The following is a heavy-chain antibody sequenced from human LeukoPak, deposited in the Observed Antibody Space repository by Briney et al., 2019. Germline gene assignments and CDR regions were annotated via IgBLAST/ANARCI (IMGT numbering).Heavy chain of an antibody. D-gene: IGHD2-15*01. J-gene: IGHJ4*02. CDR3: ARVDGSPDY. V-gene: IGHV1-8*03. CDR2: INTKSGNT. CDR1: GYTFTRYD. Sequence: ASVKVSCKASGYTFTRYDINWVRLATGQGLEWMGWINTKSGNTGHAQQFQGRVTITRDTSISTVYKELSSLRSEDTAVYFCARVDGSPDYWGQGTLVTVSS.